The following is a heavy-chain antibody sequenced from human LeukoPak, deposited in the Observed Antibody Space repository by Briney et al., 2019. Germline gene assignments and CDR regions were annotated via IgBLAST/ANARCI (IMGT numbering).Heavy chain of an antibody. V-gene: IGHV3-11*01. CDR3: ARPTVEATDAFDI. CDR2: MRSYGSTI. Sequence: GGSLRLSCAASGFTFSDYYMSWIRQAPGEGLEWVASMRSYGSTIYYADSVKSGFTNSRENAKKKRQRDMNSLRDDDTAVYYCARPTVEATDAFDIWGQGTMVTVSS. D-gene: IGHD1-26*01. CDR1: GFTFSDYY. J-gene: IGHJ3*02.